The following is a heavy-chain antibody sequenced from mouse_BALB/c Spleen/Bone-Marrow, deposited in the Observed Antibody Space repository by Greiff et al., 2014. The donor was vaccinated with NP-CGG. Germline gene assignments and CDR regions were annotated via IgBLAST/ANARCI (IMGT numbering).Heavy chain of an antibody. Sequence: VQLQQPGPELVKPGASVKMSCKASGYTFTSYVIHWVKQKPGQGLEWIGYINPYNDATKFNERLKGKATLTSDKSSSTAYMVLSSLTSEDSAVYYCAREGVDYFDYWGQGTTLTVSS. V-gene: IGHV1-14*01. CDR3: AREGVDYFDY. CDR2: INPYNDAT. CDR1: GYTFTSYV. J-gene: IGHJ2*01.